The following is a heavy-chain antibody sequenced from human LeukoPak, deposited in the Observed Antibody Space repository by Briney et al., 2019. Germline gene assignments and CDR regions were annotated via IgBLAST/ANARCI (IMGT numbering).Heavy chain of an antibody. CDR1: GYTFTGYY. J-gene: IGHJ5*02. CDR3: ARASVAGEFDP. D-gene: IGHD6-19*01. Sequence: AASVKVSCKASGYTFTGYYMHWVRQAPGQGLEWMGWINPNSGGTNYAQKFQGWVTMTRDPSISTAYMELSRLRSDDTAVYYCARASVAGEFDPWGQGTLVTVSS. CDR2: INPNSGGT. V-gene: IGHV1-2*04.